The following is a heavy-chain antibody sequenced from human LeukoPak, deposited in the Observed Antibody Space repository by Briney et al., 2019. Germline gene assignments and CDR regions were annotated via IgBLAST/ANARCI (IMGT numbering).Heavy chain of an antibody. V-gene: IGHV4-59*12. CDR2: FYYTGST. CDR3: ASRDLYDAVFTVFYSPWFDL. D-gene: IGHD3-10*02. Sequence: SETLSLTCTVSGDSITDYYWTWIRQPPGKGLEWIGYFYYTGSTNYNPSLKSRVTISVDTSKNQFSLKRSSVTAADTPLYYFASRDLYDAVFTVFYSPWFDLWGQGTLVTVSS. CDR1: GDSITDYY. J-gene: IGHJ5*02.